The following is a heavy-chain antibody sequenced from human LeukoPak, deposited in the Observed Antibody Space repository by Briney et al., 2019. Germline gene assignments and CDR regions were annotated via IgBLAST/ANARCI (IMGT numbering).Heavy chain of an antibody. CDR2: ISAYNGNT. Sequence: ASVKVSCKASGYTFTSYGISWVRQAPGQGLEWMGWISAYNGNTNYAQKLQGRVTMTTDTSTSTAYMELRSLRSDDTAVYYCARSYYYDSSGYDDYWGQGTLVTVSS. J-gene: IGHJ4*02. CDR3: ARSYYYDSSGYDDY. CDR1: GYTFTSYG. V-gene: IGHV1-18*01. D-gene: IGHD3-22*01.